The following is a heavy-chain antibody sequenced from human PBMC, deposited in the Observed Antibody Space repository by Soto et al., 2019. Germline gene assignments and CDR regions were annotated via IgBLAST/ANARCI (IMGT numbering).Heavy chain of an antibody. D-gene: IGHD2-15*01. J-gene: IGHJ3*02. V-gene: IGHV1-69*13. CDR2: IIPIFGTA. Sequence: RASVKVSCKASGGTFSSYAISWVRQAPGQGLEWMGGIIPIFGTANYAQKFQGRVTITADESTSTAYMELSSLRSEDTAVYYCARDLGYCSGGSCYNAFDICGQGPMVTVSS. CDR1: GGTFSSYA. CDR3: ARDLGYCSGGSCYNAFDI.